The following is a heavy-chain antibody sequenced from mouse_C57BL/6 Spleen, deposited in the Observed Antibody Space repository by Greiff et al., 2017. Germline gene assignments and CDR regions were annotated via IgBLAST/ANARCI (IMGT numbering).Heavy chain of an antibody. Sequence: QVHVKQSGAELARPGASVKLSCKASGYTFTSYGISWVKQRTGQGLEWIGEIYPRSGNTYYNEKFKGKATLTADKSSSTAYMELRSLTSEDSAVYFCARGTAQDAYWGQGTLVTVSA. V-gene: IGHV1-81*01. CDR3: ARGTAQDAY. CDR2: IYPRSGNT. CDR1: GYTFTSYG. J-gene: IGHJ3*01. D-gene: IGHD3-2*02.